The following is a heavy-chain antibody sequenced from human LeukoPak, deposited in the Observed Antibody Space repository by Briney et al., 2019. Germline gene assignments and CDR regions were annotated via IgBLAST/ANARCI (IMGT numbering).Heavy chain of an antibody. CDR2: ISYDGSNK. J-gene: IGHJ6*02. Sequence: GRSLRLSCAASGFTFSSYAMHWVRQAPGKGLEWVAVISYDGSNKYYADSVKGRFTISRDNSKNTLYLQMNSLRAEDTVVYYCARELVATIPYYYYGMDVWGQGTTVTVSS. D-gene: IGHD5-12*01. CDR1: GFTFSSYA. V-gene: IGHV3-30*04. CDR3: ARELVATIPYYYYGMDV.